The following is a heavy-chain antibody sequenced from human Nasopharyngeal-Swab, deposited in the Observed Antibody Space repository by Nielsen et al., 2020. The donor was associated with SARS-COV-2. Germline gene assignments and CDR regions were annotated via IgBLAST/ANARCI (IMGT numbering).Heavy chain of an antibody. V-gene: IGHV4-39*01. CDR2: IHYSGST. CDR3: ARYYAGYSSSWYYFDY. J-gene: IGHJ4*02. D-gene: IGHD6-13*01. Sequence: WIRQPPGKGLEWIGAIHYSGSTYYNPSLKSRVTISIDTSRNQFSLRLSPMTAADTAMYYCARYYAGYSSSWYYFDYWGQGTLVTVSS.